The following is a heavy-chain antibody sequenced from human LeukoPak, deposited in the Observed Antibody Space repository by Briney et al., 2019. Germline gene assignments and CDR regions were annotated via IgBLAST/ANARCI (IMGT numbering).Heavy chain of an antibody. CDR1: GGSITSYY. J-gene: IGHJ4*02. D-gene: IGHD5-18*01. CDR2: IYYSGNT. CDR3: ARIVPYNYGYVDY. V-gene: IGHV4-59*01. Sequence: PSETLSLTCSVSGGSITSYYWSWIRQPPGQGLEWIGYIYYSGNTNHNPSLKSRVSISVDMSKNQFSLKLRSVTAADTAVYYCARIVPYNYGYVDYWGQGTLVTVSS.